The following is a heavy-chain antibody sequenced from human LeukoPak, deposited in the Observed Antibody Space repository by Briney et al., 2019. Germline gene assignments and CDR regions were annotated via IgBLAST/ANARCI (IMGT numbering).Heavy chain of an antibody. CDR2: IYYSGST. J-gene: IGHJ4*02. Sequence: SETLSLTCTVSGGSISSYYWSWIRQPPGKGLEWIGYIYYSGSTNYNPSLKSRVTISVDTSKNQFSLKLSSVTAADTAVYYCARNIEWLALDYWGQGTLATVSS. CDR1: GGSISSYY. CDR3: ARNIEWLALDY. V-gene: IGHV4-59*01. D-gene: IGHD6-19*01.